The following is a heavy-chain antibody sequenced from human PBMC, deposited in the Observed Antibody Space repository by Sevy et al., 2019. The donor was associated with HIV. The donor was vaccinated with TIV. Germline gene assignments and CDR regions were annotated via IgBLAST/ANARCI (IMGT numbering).Heavy chain of an antibody. CDR2: INPNSGGT. J-gene: IGHJ4*02. V-gene: IGHV1-2*02. D-gene: IGHD3-10*01. CDR3: ATSYDYGSVTRVDY. CDR1: GYTFTGYY. Sequence: ASVKVSCKASGYTFTGYYMHWVRQAPGQGLEWMGWINPNSGGTNYAQKFQGRVTMTRDTSISKAYMELSRLVSDDTAVYYCATSYDYGSVTRVDYWGQGTLVTVSS.